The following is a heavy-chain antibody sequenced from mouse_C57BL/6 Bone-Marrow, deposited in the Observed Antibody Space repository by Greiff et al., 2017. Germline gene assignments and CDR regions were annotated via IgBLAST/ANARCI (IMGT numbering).Heavy chain of an antibody. D-gene: IGHD2-5*01. V-gene: IGHV14-4*01. CDR1: GFNIKDDY. CDR3: TFYSKWTWFAY. J-gene: IGHJ3*01. Sequence: EVQLQQSGAELVRPGASVKLSCTASGFNIKDDYMHWVKQRPEQGLEWIGWIDPENGDTEYASKFQGKATITADTSSNTAYLQLSSLTSEDTAVYYGTFYSKWTWFAYWGQGTLVTVSA. CDR2: IDPENGDT.